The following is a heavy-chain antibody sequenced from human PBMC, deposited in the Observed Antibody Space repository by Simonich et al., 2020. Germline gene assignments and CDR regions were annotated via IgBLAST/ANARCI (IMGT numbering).Heavy chain of an antibody. CDR3: ASGWDWGFSHMSDY. Sequence: QVQLVQSGAEVKKPGASVKVSCKASGYTFTGYYLQWLRQAPGQGLEWIGRNNPNSGGTNYAQKFQGRVTMTRNTSISTAYMELSRLRSDDTAVYYCASGWDWGFSHMSDYWGQGTLVTVSS. J-gene: IGHJ4*02. D-gene: IGHD7-27*01. V-gene: IGHV1-2*06. CDR2: NNPNSGGT. CDR1: GYTFTGYY.